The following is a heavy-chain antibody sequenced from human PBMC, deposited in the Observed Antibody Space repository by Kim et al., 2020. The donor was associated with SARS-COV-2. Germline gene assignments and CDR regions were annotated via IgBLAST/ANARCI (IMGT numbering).Heavy chain of an antibody. CDR3: ARLPYYYDSSGYYYVGGSAFDI. Sequence: SETLSLTCAVYGGSFSGYYWSWIRQPPGKGLEWIGEINHSGSTNYNPSLKSRVTISVDTSKNQFSLKLSSVTAADTAVYYCARLPYYYDSSGYYYVGGSAFDIWGQGTMVTVSS. J-gene: IGHJ3*02. CDR2: INHSGST. V-gene: IGHV4-34*01. CDR1: GGSFSGYY. D-gene: IGHD3-22*01.